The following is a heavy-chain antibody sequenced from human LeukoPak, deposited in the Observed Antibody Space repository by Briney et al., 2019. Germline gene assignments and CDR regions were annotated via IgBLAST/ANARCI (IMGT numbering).Heavy chain of an antibody. V-gene: IGHV3-23*01. Sequence: GGSLRLSCAASGFTFSSYAMSWVRQAPGKGLEWVSAISGSGGSTYYADSVKGRFTVSRDNSKNTLYLQMNSLRAEDTAVYYCAKDGEMAVAAPFDYWGQGTLVTVSS. D-gene: IGHD6-19*01. CDR1: GFTFSSYA. CDR3: AKDGEMAVAAPFDY. J-gene: IGHJ4*02. CDR2: ISGSGGST.